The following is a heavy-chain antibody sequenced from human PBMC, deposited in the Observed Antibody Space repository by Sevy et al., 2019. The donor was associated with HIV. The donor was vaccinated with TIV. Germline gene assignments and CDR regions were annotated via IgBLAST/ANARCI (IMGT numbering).Heavy chain of an antibody. D-gene: IGHD4-17*01. Sequence: GGSLRLSCAASTFSVTDNYMSWVRQAPGKGLEWVASIYQDGSEKYYMDSVKGRFTVSRDNAKNSLFLQMNSLRVEDTAVYYCAREGSYGDYMLSYYYGMDVWGQGTTVTVSS. CDR1: TFSVTDNY. J-gene: IGHJ6*02. V-gene: IGHV3-7*01. CDR2: IYQDGSEK. CDR3: AREGSYGDYMLSYYYGMDV.